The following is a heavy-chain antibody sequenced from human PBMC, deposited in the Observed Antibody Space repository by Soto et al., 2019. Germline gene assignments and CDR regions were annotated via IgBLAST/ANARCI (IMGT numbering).Heavy chain of an antibody. D-gene: IGHD1-26*01. CDR3: ALGGGRPYYFDH. Sequence: VASVKVSCKSSRYTFTSYDVHWVRQAPGQGLEWMGLINPGTGTTNYAQTFQGRVSMTTDTSTNTVYVELNSLRSEDAAVYYCALGGGRPYYFDHWGQGTLVTVSS. V-gene: IGHV1-46*03. J-gene: IGHJ4*02. CDR1: RYTFTSYD. CDR2: INPGTGTT.